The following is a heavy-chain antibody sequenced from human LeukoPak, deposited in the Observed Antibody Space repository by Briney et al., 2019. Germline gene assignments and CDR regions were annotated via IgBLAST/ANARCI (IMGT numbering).Heavy chain of an antibody. D-gene: IGHD3/OR15-3a*01. V-gene: IGHV1-69*05. CDR2: IIPIFGTA. Sequence: SVKVSCKASGGTFSSYAISWVRQAPGQGLEWMGGIIPIFGTANYAQKFQGRVTITTDESTSTAYMELSSLRSEDTAVYYCARGGGFDFWADYYYYMDVWGKGTTVTVSS. J-gene: IGHJ6*03. CDR3: ARGGGFDFWADYYYYMDV. CDR1: GGTFSSYA.